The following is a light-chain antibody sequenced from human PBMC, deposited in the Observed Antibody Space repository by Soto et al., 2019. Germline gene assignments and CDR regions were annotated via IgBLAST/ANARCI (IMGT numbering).Light chain of an antibody. Sequence: QSVLTQSPSASASLGASVKLTCTLSSGHSIYAIAWYQQQPEKGPRYLMKLNSDGSHSKGDGIPDRFSGSSSGAERYLTISSLQSEDEADYYCQTWGPGIRVFGGGTKLTVL. J-gene: IGLJ2*01. V-gene: IGLV4-69*01. CDR3: QTWGPGIRV. CDR1: SGHSIYA. CDR2: LNSDGSH.